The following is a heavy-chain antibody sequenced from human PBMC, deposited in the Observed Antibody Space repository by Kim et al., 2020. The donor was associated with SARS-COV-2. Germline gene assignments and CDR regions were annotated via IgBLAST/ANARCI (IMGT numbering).Heavy chain of an antibody. V-gene: IGHV3-48*03. CDR2: INSRGTTV. Sequence: GGSLRLSCAASGFTFSNYQMNWVRQAPGKGLQWVSYINSRGTTVYYADSVKGRFTISRDNAKNSLYLQMNSLRAEDTAVYYCARDLTVTTFWDYGMDVWGQGTTVTVSS. J-gene: IGHJ6*02. D-gene: IGHD4-17*01. CDR1: GFTFSNYQ. CDR3: ARDLTVTTFWDYGMDV.